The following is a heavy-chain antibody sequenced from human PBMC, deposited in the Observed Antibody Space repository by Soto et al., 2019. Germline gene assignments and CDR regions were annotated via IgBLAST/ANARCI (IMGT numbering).Heavy chain of an antibody. CDR2: IYSGGST. CDR1: GFTVSSNY. D-gene: IGHD3-10*01. V-gene: IGHV3-66*01. Sequence: GGSLRLSCAASGFTVSSNYMSWVRQAPGKGLEWVSVIYSGGSTYYADSVKGRFTISRDNSKNTLYLQMNSLRAEDTAVYYCARVYGSGSYYPYYFDYWGQGTLVTVSS. J-gene: IGHJ4*02. CDR3: ARVYGSGSYYPYYFDY.